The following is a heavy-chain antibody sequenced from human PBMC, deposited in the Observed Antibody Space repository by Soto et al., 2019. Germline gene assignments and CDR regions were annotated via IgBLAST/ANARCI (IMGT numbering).Heavy chain of an antibody. CDR3: AKQRLTTVTILYFDY. V-gene: IGHV1-69*02. J-gene: IGHJ4*02. CDR1: GGTFSSYT. D-gene: IGHD4-17*01. CDR2: IIPILGIA. Sequence: SVKVSCKASGGTFSSYTISWVRQAPGQGLEWMGRIIPILGIANYAQKFQGRVTITADKSTSTAYMELSSLRSEDTAVYYCAKQRLTTVTILYFDYWGQGTLVTVSS.